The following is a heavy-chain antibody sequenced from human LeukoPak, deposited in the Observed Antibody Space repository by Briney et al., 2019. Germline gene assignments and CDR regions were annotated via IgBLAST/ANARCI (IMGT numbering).Heavy chain of an antibody. CDR3: ARDIVPPGIFWEF. CDR2: INQDGSEK. Sequence: PGGSLRLSCAASGFTSSDYWMSWVRQPPGKGLEWVANINQDGSEKFYVDSVKGRFTVSRDNAKNSLYPQMNSLRAEDTAVYYCARDIVPPGIFWEFWGQGSLVTVSS. V-gene: IGHV3-7*05. D-gene: IGHD2-2*01. J-gene: IGHJ4*02. CDR1: GFTSSDYW.